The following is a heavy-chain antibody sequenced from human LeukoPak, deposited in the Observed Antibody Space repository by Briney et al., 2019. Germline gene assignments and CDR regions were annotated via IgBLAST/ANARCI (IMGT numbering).Heavy chain of an antibody. CDR1: GYTFTGYY. D-gene: IGHD5-12*01. CDR2: INPNSGGT. V-gene: IGHV1-2*02. J-gene: IGHJ4*02. Sequence: ASVEVSCKASGYTFTGYYMHWVRQAPGQGLKWMGWINPNSGGTSYAQKFKGRVTMTRDTSVTTAYMELRRLRSDDTAVYYCARYSGYDEPFEYWGQGTLVTVSS. CDR3: ARYSGYDEPFEY.